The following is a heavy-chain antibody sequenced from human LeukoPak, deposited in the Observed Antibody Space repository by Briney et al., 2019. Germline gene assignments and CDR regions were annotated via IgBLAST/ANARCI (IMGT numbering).Heavy chain of an antibody. D-gene: IGHD2-2*01. V-gene: IGHV3-7*05. CDR3: ARDQRYCSSSSCPWEPFDY. CDR2: IKQDGSEK. CDR1: GFTFSSNW. J-gene: IGHJ4*02. Sequence: GSLRLSCAASGFTFSSNWMSWVRQAPGKGLEWVANIKQDGSEKYYVDSVKGRFTISRDNAKNSLYLQMNSLRAEDTAVYYCARDQRYCSSSSCPWEPFDYWGQGTLVTVSS.